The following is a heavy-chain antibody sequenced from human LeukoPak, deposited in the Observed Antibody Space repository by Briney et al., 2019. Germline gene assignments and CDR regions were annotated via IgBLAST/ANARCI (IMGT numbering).Heavy chain of an antibody. V-gene: IGHV3-48*03. CDR1: GFTFSSYE. J-gene: IGHJ5*02. D-gene: IGHD1-26*01. Sequence: PGGSLRLSCAASGFTFSSYEMNWVRQAPGKGLEWVSYISSSGSTIYYADSVKGRFTISSDNAKNSLYLQMNSLRAEDTAVYYCARDLRFAVGALDWFDPWGQGTLVTVSS. CDR2: ISSSGSTI. CDR3: ARDLRFAVGALDWFDP.